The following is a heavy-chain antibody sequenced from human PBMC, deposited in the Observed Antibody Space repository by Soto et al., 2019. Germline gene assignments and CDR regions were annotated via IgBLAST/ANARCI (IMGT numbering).Heavy chain of an antibody. Sequence: EVQLLESGGGLVQPGGSLRLSCAASGFTFSSYAMSWVRQAPGKGLEWVSAISGSGGSTYYADSVKGRFTISRDNSKNTLYLQMNSLRAEDTAVYYCAKYESSYDFWSGYFDYWGQGTLVTVSS. CDR3: AKYESSYDFWSGYFDY. J-gene: IGHJ4*02. D-gene: IGHD3-3*01. CDR2: ISGSGGST. CDR1: GFTFSSYA. V-gene: IGHV3-23*01.